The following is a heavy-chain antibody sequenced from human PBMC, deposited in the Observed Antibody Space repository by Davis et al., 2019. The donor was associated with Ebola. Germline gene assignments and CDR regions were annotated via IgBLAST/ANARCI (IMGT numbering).Heavy chain of an antibody. J-gene: IGHJ4*02. D-gene: IGHD3-10*02. CDR2: TYYRSKWYN. CDR3: ARGGYVNGGFDY. CDR1: GDSVSSSSAA. Sequence: PSETLSLTCVLSGDSVSSSSAAWNWIRQSPSRGLEWLGRTYYRSKWYNDYAVSVKSRIAINRDTSKNQFSLQLNSVTPEDTAVYFCARGGYVNGGFDYWGQGTLVTVSS. V-gene: IGHV6-1*01.